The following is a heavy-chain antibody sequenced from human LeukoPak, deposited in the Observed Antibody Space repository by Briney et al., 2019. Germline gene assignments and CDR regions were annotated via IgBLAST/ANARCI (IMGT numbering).Heavy chain of an antibody. Sequence: PGGSLRLSCAASGFTFSSYAMHWVRQAPGKGLEWVAVMSYDGGTKYYAESVKGRFTISRDNSTNTLYLQINSLRAEDTAVYYCAKVPRQNGWFPLSDYWGQGALVTVSS. CDR3: AKVPRQNGWFPLSDY. CDR2: MSYDGGTK. D-gene: IGHD6-19*01. V-gene: IGHV3-30*18. J-gene: IGHJ4*02. CDR1: GFTFSSYA.